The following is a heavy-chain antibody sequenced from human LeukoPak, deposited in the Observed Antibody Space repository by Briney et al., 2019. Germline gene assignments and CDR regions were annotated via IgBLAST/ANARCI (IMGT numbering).Heavy chain of an antibody. CDR2: IYSGGST. V-gene: IGHV3-53*01. CDR1: GSTVSSNY. J-gene: IGHJ4*02. CDR3: ARYGSGYDLIDY. D-gene: IGHD5-12*01. Sequence: PGGSLRLSCAASGSTVSSNYMSWVRQAPGKGLGWVSVIYSGGSTYYADSVKGRFTIFRDNAKNTLNLQMNSLRAEDTAMYYCARYGSGYDLIDYWGQGTLVTVSS.